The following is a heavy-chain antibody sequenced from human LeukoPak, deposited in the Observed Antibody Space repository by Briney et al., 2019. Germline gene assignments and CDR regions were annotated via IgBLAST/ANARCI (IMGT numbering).Heavy chain of an antibody. D-gene: IGHD5-18*01. Sequence: KPGGSLRLSCAASGFTFSNDWMSWVRQAPGKGLEWVGRIKSKTDGGTTDYAAPVKGRFTISRDDSKNTLYLQMNSLKTEDTAVYYCTTDIGYSYGYDYWGQGTLVTVSS. CDR3: TTDIGYSYGYDY. J-gene: IGHJ4*02. CDR1: GFTFSNDW. CDR2: IKSKTDGGTT. V-gene: IGHV3-15*01.